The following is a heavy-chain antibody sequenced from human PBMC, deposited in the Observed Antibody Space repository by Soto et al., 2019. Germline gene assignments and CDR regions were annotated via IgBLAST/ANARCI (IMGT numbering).Heavy chain of an antibody. J-gene: IGHJ6*02. V-gene: IGHV1-58*01. CDR3: AAKRPEYNWNRVSYYGMDV. Sequence: SVKVSCKASGFTFTSSAVQWVRQARGQRLEWIGWIVVGSGNTNYAQKFQERVTITRDMSTSTAYMELSSLRSEDTAVYYCAAKRPEYNWNRVSYYGMDVWGQGTTVTVSS. CDR2: IVVGSGNT. D-gene: IGHD1-20*01. CDR1: GFTFTSSA.